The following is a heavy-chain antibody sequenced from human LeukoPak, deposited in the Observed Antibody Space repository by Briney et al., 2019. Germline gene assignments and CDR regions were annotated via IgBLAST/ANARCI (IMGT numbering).Heavy chain of an antibody. D-gene: IGHD1-26*01. CDR2: MNPNSGNT. V-gene: IGHV1-8*03. Sequence: ASVKVSCKASGHTFTSYDINWVRQATGQGLEWMGWMNPNSGNTGYAQKFQGRVTITRNTSISTAYMELSSLRSEDTGVYYCATTGGSYGDAFDIWGQGTMVTVSS. J-gene: IGHJ3*02. CDR1: GHTFTSYD. CDR3: ATTGGSYGDAFDI.